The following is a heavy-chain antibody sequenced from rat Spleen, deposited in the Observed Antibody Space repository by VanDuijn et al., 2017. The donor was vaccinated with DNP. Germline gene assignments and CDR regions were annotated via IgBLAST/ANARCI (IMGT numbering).Heavy chain of an antibody. Sequence: QVQLKESGPGLVQPSQTLSLTCTVAGFSLTSYNVHWVRQPPGKGLEWVGVIWTGGNTDYNSALKSRLSISRDTSKNQVFLKMNSLQTDDTGTYYCTRGLTTVPTSYFDYWGQGVMVTVSS. CDR1: GFSLTSYN. CDR3: TRGLTTVPTSYFDY. CDR2: IWTGGNT. J-gene: IGHJ2*01. V-gene: IGHV2-30*01. D-gene: IGHD1-3*01.